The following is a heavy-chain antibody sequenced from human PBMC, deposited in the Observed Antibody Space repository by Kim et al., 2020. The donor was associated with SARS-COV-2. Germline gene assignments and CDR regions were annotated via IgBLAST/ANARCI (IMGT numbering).Heavy chain of an antibody. J-gene: IGHJ3*02. Sequence: GGSLRLSCAASGFTFSIYSMHWVRQAPGKGLEWVSYISGSSSTICYADSVKGRFTISRDNAKNSLYLQMNSLRDEDTAVYYCARDVAYAFDIWGQGTMVTVSS. CDR2: ISGSSSTI. V-gene: IGHV3-48*02. CDR3: ARDVAYAFDI. CDR1: GFTFSIYS. D-gene: IGHD2-21*01.